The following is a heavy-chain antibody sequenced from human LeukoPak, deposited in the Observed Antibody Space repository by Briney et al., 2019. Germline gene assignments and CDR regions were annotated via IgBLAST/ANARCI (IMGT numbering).Heavy chain of an antibody. D-gene: IGHD1-14*01. J-gene: IGHJ4*02. Sequence: SETLPLTRPVTRASHTTHLRTWIRQPPGKGLEWIGYLYSSGSTNYNPSLHSRVTISVDTSKNQFSLRLSSVTIADTATYYCAREAPTGIDYWGQGTPVTVSS. CDR2: LYSSGST. CDR1: RASHTTHL. V-gene: IGHV4-59*11. CDR3: AREAPTGIDY.